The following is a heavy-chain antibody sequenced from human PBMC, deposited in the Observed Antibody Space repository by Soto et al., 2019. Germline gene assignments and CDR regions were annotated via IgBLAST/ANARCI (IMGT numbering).Heavy chain of an antibody. V-gene: IGHV3-64D*08. J-gene: IGHJ6*04. Sequence: GGSLRLSCSASGFTFSSYAMHWVRQAPGKGLEYVSAISSNGGSTYYADSVKGRFTISRDNSKNTLYLQMSSLRAEDTAVYYCVKSDSVDSSGLYDFSWAYYGMDVWGKGTTVTVSS. CDR3: VKSDSVDSSGLYDFSWAYYGMDV. CDR2: ISSNGGST. D-gene: IGHD3-22*01. CDR1: GFTFSSYA.